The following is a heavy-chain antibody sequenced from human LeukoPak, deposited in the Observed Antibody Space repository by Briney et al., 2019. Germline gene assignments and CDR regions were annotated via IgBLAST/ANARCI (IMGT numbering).Heavy chain of an antibody. CDR3: ARVTGYIVEDYFDY. D-gene: IGHD3-22*01. J-gene: IGHJ4*02. V-gene: IGHV4-39*07. CDR2: IFYSGNT. CDR1: GGSISSSSYY. Sequence: PSETLSLTCTVSGGSISSSSYYWGWIRQPPGKGLEWIGAIFYSGNTYSSQSLKSRVTLSVDTSRNQFSLRLSSVTAADTAVYYCARVTGYIVEDYFDYWGQGTLVTVSS.